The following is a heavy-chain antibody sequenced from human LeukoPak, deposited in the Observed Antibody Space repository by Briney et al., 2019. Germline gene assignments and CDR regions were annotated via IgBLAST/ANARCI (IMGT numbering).Heavy chain of an antibody. CDR3: VRDGGTDWYDP. CDR2: IKHDGSEK. CDR1: GFTISDYW. V-gene: IGHV3-7*01. D-gene: IGHD3-16*01. Sequence: GGSLRLSCAASGFTISDYWMTWVRQAPGKGLEWVANIKHDGSEKTYVDSVKGRFTISRDNAKNSIFLQMNSLRVEDMAMYYCVRDGGTDWYDPWGEGTLVSVSS. J-gene: IGHJ5*02.